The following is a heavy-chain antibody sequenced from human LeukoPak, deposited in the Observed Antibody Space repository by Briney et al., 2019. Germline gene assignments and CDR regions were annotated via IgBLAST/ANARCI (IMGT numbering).Heavy chain of an antibody. CDR1: GYTFINYD. J-gene: IGHJ4*02. Sequence: ASVKVSCKTSGYTFINYDINWIRQAPGQGLEWLGWMSANSGNTGYAQKFQGRVTMTRTTSISTAFMELSRLTFGDTAVYYCVRTPPKGDIDYWGQGTLVTVSS. V-gene: IGHV1-8*01. D-gene: IGHD2-21*02. CDR3: VRTPPKGDIDY. CDR2: MSANSGNT.